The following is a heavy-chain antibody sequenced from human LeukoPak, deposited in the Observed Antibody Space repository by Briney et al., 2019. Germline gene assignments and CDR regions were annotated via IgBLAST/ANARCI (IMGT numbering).Heavy chain of an antibody. CDR3: AREWGYYGSGISPNPWFDP. J-gene: IGHJ5*02. D-gene: IGHD3-10*01. CDR1: GGSISSSSYY. Sequence: SETLSLTCTVSGGSISSSSYYWGWIRQPPGKGLEWIGSIYHSGSTYYNPSLKSRVTIAVETSKNQFSLKLSSVTAADKAVYYCAREWGYYGSGISPNPWFDPWGQGTLVTVSS. CDR2: IYHSGST. V-gene: IGHV4-39*07.